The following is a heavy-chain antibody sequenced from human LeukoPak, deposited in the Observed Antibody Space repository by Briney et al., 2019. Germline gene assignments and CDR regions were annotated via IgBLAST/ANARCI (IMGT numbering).Heavy chain of an antibody. J-gene: IGHJ4*02. CDR3: ARRRLGYYFDY. D-gene: IGHD5-24*01. V-gene: IGHV4-34*01. CDR2: INPRGST. Sequence: SETLPLSCGVYGGSFSGYYWTWIRQPPGQGQEWIGEINPRGSTNYNPSLKSRVTLSADTSTNQFSLTLNSVTAADTAVYYCARRRLGYYFDYWGQGTLVTVSS. CDR1: GGSFSGYY.